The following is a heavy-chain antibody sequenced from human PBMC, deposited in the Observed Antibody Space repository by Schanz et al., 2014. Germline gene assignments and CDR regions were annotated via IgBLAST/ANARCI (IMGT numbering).Heavy chain of an antibody. CDR3: ARLDSSSWYPRY. D-gene: IGHD6-13*01. CDR2: ISGSGVST. J-gene: IGHJ4*02. V-gene: IGHV3-23*01. Sequence: EVQLLESGGGLVQPGGSLRLSCAASGFTFSSYAMSWVRQAPGKGLEWISAISGSGVSTHYADSVKGRFTISRDNSKSTLYLQVNSLRPEDTAVYYCARLDSSSWYPRYWGQGTLVTVSS. CDR1: GFTFSSYA.